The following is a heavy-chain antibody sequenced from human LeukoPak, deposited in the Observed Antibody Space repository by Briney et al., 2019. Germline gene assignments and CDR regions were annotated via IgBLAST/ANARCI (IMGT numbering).Heavy chain of an antibody. CDR3: AKDLGRYRNNFFDY. J-gene: IGHJ4*02. CDR2: ISGSGGGT. Sequence: GGSLRLSCEVSGFMSGWMGWVRQAPAKGLEWVSTISGSGGGTYYADSVKGRFTISRDDSKNTLYLQMNSLRADDTAVYYCAKDLGRYRNNFFDYWGQGNLVTVSS. CDR1: GFMSGW. V-gene: IGHV3-23*01. D-gene: IGHD1-26*01.